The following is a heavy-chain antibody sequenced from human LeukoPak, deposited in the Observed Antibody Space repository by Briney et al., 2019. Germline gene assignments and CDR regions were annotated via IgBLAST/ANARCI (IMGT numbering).Heavy chain of an antibody. CDR3: ARELGDSSSWYPN. CDR1: GGSISSYY. D-gene: IGHD6-13*01. V-gene: IGHV4-59*01. J-gene: IGHJ4*02. CDR2: IYYSGST. Sequence: SETLSLTCTVSGGSISSYYWSWIRQPPGKGLEWIGYIYYSGSTNYNPSLKSRVTISVDTSKNQFSLKLSSVTAADTAVYCCARELGDSSSWYPNWGQGTLVTVSS.